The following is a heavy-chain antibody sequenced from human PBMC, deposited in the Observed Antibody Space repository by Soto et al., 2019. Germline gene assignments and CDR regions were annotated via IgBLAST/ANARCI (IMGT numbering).Heavy chain of an antibody. CDR3: ASDPHYAVTTGGWFES. V-gene: IGHV3-23*01. CDR1: GFSFKSYA. J-gene: IGHJ5*01. D-gene: IGHD4-17*01. Sequence: PGRSLRLSCAASGFSFKSYAMSWVRQAPGTGLMWVSTISGTGGTSFYADSVKGRFTISRDNSKNMVYLQMDSLRVDDTALYYCASDPHYAVTTGGWFESWGQGTLVTGSS. CDR2: ISGTGGTS.